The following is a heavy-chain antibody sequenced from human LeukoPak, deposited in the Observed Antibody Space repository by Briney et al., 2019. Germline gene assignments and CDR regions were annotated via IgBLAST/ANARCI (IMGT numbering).Heavy chain of an antibody. V-gene: IGHV1-2*02. D-gene: IGHD2-21*01. CDR3: AREAQSVDYGMDV. J-gene: IGHJ6*02. CDR2: INPNSGGT. Sequence: PWASVKVSCKASGYTFTGYYMHWVRQAPGQGLEWMGWINPNSGGTNYAQKFQGRVTMTRDTSISTAYMELSRRRSDDTAVYYCAREAQSVDYGMDVWGQGTTVTVSS. CDR1: GYTFTGYY.